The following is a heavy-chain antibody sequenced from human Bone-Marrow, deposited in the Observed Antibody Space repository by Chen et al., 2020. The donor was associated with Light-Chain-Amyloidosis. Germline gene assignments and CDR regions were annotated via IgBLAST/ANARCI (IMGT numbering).Heavy chain of an antibody. D-gene: IGHD1-7*01. Sequence: EVQVVQSGAEVKKPGESLKISCKASGYTFTLYWIGWVRQMSGKGLEWMGTIYPGDSDTIYSPSLQGQVTISADNSISTAYLEWSSLKASDTAMYYCARGAPGISGTMWQGTFDIWGQGTMVTVSS. CDR1: GYTFTLYW. CDR2: IYPGDSDT. CDR3: ARGAPGISGTMWQGTFDI. V-gene: IGHV5-51*01. J-gene: IGHJ3*02.